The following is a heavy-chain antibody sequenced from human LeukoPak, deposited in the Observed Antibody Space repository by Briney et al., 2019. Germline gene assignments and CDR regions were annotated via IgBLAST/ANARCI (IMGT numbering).Heavy chain of an antibody. V-gene: IGHV3-15*01. CDR1: GFTFSNAW. J-gene: IGHJ4*02. CDR3: TTASVVVWAIEDY. D-gene: IGHD2-2*01. Sequence: GGSLRLSCAASGFTFSNAWMSWVRQAPGKGLEWVGRIKSKTDGGTTDYAAPVKGRFTISRDDSKNTLYLQMNSLKTEDTAVYYCTTASVVVWAIEDYWGQGTLVTVSS. CDR2: IKSKTDGGTT.